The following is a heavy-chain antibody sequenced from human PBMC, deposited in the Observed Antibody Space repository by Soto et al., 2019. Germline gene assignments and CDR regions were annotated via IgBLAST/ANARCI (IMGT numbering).Heavy chain of an antibody. CDR1: GYTFSSHW. J-gene: IGHJ4*02. D-gene: IGHD3-22*01. CDR2: IKQDGSEK. V-gene: IGHV3-7*03. CDR3: AKDSSKDSSGYYLPAYYFDY. Sequence: GGSLRLSCAASGYTFSSHWMSWVRQAPGKGLEWVASIKQDGSEKYYVDSVKGRFTISRDNSKNTLYLQMNSLRAEDTAVYYCAKDSSKDSSGYYLPAYYFDYWGQGTLVTVSS.